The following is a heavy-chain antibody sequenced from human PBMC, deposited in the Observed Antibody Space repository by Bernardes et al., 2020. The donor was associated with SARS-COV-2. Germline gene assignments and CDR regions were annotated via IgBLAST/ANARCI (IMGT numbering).Heavy chain of an antibody. CDR1: GGSISSSSYY. CDR2: IYYSGST. Sequence: SETLSLTCTVSGGSISSSSYYWGWICQPPGKGLEWIGSIYYSGSTYYNPSLKSRVTISVDTSKNQFSLKLSSVTAADTAVYYCAREMPYRGVGATDYWGQGTLVTVSS. CDR3: AREMPYRGVGATDY. J-gene: IGHJ4*02. V-gene: IGHV4-39*02. D-gene: IGHD1-26*01.